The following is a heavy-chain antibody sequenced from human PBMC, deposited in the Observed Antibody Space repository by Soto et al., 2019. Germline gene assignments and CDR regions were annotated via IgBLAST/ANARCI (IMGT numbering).Heavy chain of an antibody. J-gene: IGHJ4*02. D-gene: IGHD1-1*01. V-gene: IGHV3-73*02. CDR1: GFIFSGSA. Sequence: EVQLVESGGGLVQPGGSLKLSCAASGFIFSGSAIHWVRQASGKGLEWVGRIRSKANNYATTYAASVRGRFIISRDDSKNTAYLQMNSLKTEDTAMYYCTSPLRGTTDYWGPGTLVTVSS. CDR3: TSPLRGTTDY. CDR2: IRSKANNYAT.